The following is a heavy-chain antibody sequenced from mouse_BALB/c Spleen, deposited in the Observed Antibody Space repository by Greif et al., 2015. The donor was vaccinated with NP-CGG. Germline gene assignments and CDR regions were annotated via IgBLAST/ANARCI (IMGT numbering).Heavy chain of an antibody. CDR2: ISYSGST. Sequence: VQLKQSGPGLVKPSQSLSLTCTVTGYSITSDYAWNWIRQFPGNKLEWMGYISYSGSTSYNPSLKSRISITRDTSKNQFFLQLNSVTTEDTATYYCARWGDYWGQGTTLTVSS. V-gene: IGHV3-2*02. CDR1: GYSITSDYA. CDR3: ARWGDY. J-gene: IGHJ2*01.